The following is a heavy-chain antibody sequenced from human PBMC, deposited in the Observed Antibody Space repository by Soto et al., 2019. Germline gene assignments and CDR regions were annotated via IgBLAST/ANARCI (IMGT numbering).Heavy chain of an antibody. CDR3: ARSVSFRYQLLKRGMDV. J-gene: IGHJ6*02. Sequence: QVQLVQSGAEVKKPGSSVKVSCKASGGTFSSYAISWVRQAPGKRLEWMGGIIPIFGTANYAQKFQGRVTITADESTSTAYMELSSLRSEDTAVYYCARSVSFRYQLLKRGMDVWGQGTTVTVSS. V-gene: IGHV1-69*01. CDR1: GGTFSSYA. CDR2: IIPIFGTA. D-gene: IGHD2-2*01.